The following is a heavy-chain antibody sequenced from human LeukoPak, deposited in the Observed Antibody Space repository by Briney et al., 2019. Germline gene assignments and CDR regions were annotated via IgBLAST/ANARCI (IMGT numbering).Heavy chain of an antibody. Sequence: GGSLRLSCAASGFTFSSYSINWVRQAPGKGLEWVSPISSSSGYIYYADSVKGRFTISRDNAKNSLYLQMNSLRAEDTAVYYCARVFGLARLGAFDIWGQGTMVTVSS. CDR1: GFTFSSYS. CDR3: ARVFGLARLGAFDI. D-gene: IGHD3-16*01. V-gene: IGHV3-21*01. CDR2: ISSSSGYI. J-gene: IGHJ3*02.